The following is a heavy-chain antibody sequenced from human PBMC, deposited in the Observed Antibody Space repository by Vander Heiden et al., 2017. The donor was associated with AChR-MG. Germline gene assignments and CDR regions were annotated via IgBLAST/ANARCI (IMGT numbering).Heavy chain of an antibody. Sequence: QVQLVESGGGVVQPGRSLRLSCAASGFTFSSYGMHWVRQAPGKGLEWVAVISYDGSNKYYADSVKGRFTISRDNSKNTLYLQMNSLRAEDTAVYYCAKSNFAGWGQGTLVTVSS. V-gene: IGHV3-30*18. CDR3: AKSNFAG. J-gene: IGHJ4*02. D-gene: IGHD3-9*01. CDR1: GFTFSSYG. CDR2: ISYDGSNK.